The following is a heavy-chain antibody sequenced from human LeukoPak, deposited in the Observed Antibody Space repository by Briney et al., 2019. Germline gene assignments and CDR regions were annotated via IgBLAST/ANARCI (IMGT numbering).Heavy chain of an antibody. D-gene: IGHD3-10*01. V-gene: IGHV3-7*01. CDR3: ARDDYHASWS. CDR2: IKQDGSEK. CDR1: GFPFSSYW. J-gene: IGHJ4*02. Sequence: GGSLSLSCAASGFPFSSYWMSWVRQAPGKGLQWVANIKQDGSEKYYVDSVKGRFTISRDNAKNSLYLQMNSLRAEDTAVYYCARDDYHASWSWGQGTLVTVSS.